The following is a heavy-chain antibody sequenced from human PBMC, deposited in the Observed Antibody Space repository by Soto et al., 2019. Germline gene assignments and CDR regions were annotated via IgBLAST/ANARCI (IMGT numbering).Heavy chain of an antibody. CDR3: ARVRTTVTTEGGFDY. CDR2: IYYSGST. D-gene: IGHD4-17*01. CDR1: GGSISSGDYY. V-gene: IGHV4-30-4*01. J-gene: IGHJ4*02. Sequence: KTSETLSLTCTVSGGSISSGDYYWSWIRQPPGKGLEWIGYIYYSGSTYYNPSLKSRVTISVDTSKNQFSLKLSSVTAADTAVYYCARVRTTVTTEGGFDYWGQGTLVTVSS.